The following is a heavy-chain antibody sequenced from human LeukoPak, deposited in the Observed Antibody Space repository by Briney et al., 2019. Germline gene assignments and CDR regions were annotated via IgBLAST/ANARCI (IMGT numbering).Heavy chain of an antibody. J-gene: IGHJ4*02. CDR3: ARGGTFGGVIVPFDY. CDR2: IGTAGDT. V-gene: IGHV3-13*01. D-gene: IGHD3-16*02. Sequence: PGGSLRLSCAASGFTFSSYDMHWVRQATGKGLEWVLAIGTAGDTYYPGSVKGRFTISRENAKNSLYLQMNSLRAGDTAVYYCARGGTFGGVIVPFDYWGQGTLVTVSS. CDR1: GFTFSSYD.